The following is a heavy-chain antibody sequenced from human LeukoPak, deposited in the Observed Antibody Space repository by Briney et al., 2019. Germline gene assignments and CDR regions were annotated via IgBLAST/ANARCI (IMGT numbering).Heavy chain of an antibody. D-gene: IGHD2-15*01. CDR1: GFTFSSYA. V-gene: IGHV3-64*01. J-gene: IGHJ4*02. CDR2: ISSNGGST. Sequence: GGSLRLSCAASGFTFSSYAMHWVRQAPGKGLEYVSAISSNGGSTYYANSVKGRFTISRDNSKNTLYLQMGSLRAEDMAVYYCASGWSGGSCYSDWGQGTLVTVSS. CDR3: ASGWSGGSCYSD.